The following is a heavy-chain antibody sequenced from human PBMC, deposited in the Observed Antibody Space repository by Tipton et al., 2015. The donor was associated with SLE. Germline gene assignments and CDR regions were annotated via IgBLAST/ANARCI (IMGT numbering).Heavy chain of an antibody. J-gene: IGHJ3*02. D-gene: IGHD3-22*01. V-gene: IGHV4-34*01. CDR3: ARANDSSAPGTFDI. CDR1: GGSFSGYY. Sequence: LRLSCAVYGGSFSGYYWSWIRQPPGKGLEWIGEINHSGSTNYNPSLKSRVTISVDTSKNQFSLKLSSVTAADTAVYYCARANDSSAPGTFDIWGQGTMVTVSS. CDR2: INHSGST.